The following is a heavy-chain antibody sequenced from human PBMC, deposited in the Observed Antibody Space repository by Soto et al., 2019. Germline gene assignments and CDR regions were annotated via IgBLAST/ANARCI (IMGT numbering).Heavy chain of an antibody. CDR2: IYWDNAK. D-gene: IGHD6-13*01. V-gene: IGHV2-5*02. CDR3: AHLQLIPFMSDY. J-gene: IGHJ4*02. Sequence: QITLKESGPTLVKPTQTLTLTCTFSGFSLSTSGVGVAWIRQPPGKALEWLALIYWDNAKHYSPSLKSRLTVXKXXSTNQVLLTVTNMDPVNTATYPCAHLQLIPFMSDYWGQGTLVTVSS. CDR1: GFSLSTSGVG.